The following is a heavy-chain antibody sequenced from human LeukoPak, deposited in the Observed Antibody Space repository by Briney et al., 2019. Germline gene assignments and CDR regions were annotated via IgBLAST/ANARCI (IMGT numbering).Heavy chain of an antibody. V-gene: IGHV3-21*04. D-gene: IGHD3-22*01. J-gene: IGHJ6*03. CDR1: GFTFSSYA. Sequence: PGGSLRLSCAASGFTFSSYAMNWVRQARGKGLEWVSSISGSSSDIYYADSVKGRFTISRDNAKNSLYLQMDSLRAEDTAFYYCARAPLTRYWYESSFDHDTFYYYMDVWGKGTTVTVSS. CDR2: ISGSSSDI. CDR3: ARAPLTRYWYESSFDHDTFYYYMDV.